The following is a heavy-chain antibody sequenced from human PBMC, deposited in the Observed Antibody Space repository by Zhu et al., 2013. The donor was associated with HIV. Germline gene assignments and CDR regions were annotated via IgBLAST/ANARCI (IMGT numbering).Heavy chain of an antibody. CDR2: INANTGTT. J-gene: IGHJ2*01. V-gene: IGHV1-2*02. Sequence: EVKKPGASVRVSCQASGYIFTDYYIHWVRQAPGQGLEWMGEINANTGTTIYAQKFQGRVTMTRDTSISTAYMELSRLRSDDTAVYYCARDSSSPPGWYFDLWGRGTLVTVSS. CDR3: ARDSSSPPGWYFDL. D-gene: IGHD6-13*01. CDR1: GYIFTDYY.